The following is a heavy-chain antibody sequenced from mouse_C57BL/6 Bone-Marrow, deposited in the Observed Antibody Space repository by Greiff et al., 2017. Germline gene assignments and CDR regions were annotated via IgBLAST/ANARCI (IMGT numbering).Heavy chain of an antibody. D-gene: IGHD4-1*01. J-gene: IGHJ3*01. V-gene: IGHV1-80*01. Sequence: VQVVESGAELVKPGASVKISCKASGYAFSSYWMNWVKQRPGKGLEWIGQIYPGDGDTNYNGQFKGKATLTADKSSSTAYMQLSSLTSEDSAVYFCARSDWAWFAYWGQGTLVTVSA. CDR1: GYAFSSYW. CDR3: ARSDWAWFAY. CDR2: IYPGDGDT.